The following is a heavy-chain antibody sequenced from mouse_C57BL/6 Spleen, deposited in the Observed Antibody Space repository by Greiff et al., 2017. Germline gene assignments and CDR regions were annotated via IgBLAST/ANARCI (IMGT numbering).Heavy chain of an antibody. D-gene: IGHD1-1*02. CDR3: ARRLWNYYAMDY. CDR1: GFTFSSYA. CDR2: ISDGGSYT. J-gene: IGHJ4*01. V-gene: IGHV5-4*01. Sequence: EVQVVESGGGLVKPGGSLKLSCAASGFTFSSYAMSWVRQTPEKRLEWVATISDGGSYTYSPDNVKGRFTISRDNAKNNLYLQMSHLKSEDTAMYYCARRLWNYYAMDYWGQGTSVTVSS.